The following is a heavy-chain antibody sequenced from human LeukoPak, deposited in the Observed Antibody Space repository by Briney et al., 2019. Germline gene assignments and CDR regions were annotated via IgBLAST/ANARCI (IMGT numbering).Heavy chain of an antibody. J-gene: IGHJ3*02. CDR1: GGTFSSYA. CDR2: ISAYNGNT. D-gene: IGHD4-17*01. CDR3: ARFTVTPSRAFDI. V-gene: IGHV1-18*01. Sequence: ASVKVSCKASGGTFSSYAISWVRQAPGQGLEWMGWISAYNGNTNYAQKLQGRVTMTTDTSTSTAYMELRSLRSDDTAVYYCARFTVTPSRAFDIWGQGTMVTVSS.